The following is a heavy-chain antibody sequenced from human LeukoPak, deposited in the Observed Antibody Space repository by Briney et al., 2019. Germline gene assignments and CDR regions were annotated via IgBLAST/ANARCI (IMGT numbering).Heavy chain of an antibody. V-gene: IGHV4-4*02. CDR2: ISHSENT. CDR1: GGSISSRSW. CDR3: ARSDYIWGSYRVYDY. J-gene: IGHJ4*02. Sequence: SETLSLTCAVSGGSISSRSWWSWVRQAPGKGLEWIGEISHSENTNYNPSPKSRVTTSIDKSNNQFSLNLTSVTAADTAVYYCARSDYIWGSYRVYDYWGQGTLVTASS. D-gene: IGHD3-16*02.